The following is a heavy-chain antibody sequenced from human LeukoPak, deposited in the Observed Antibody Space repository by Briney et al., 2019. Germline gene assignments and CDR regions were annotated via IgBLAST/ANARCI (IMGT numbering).Heavy chain of an antibody. Sequence: ASETLSLTCTVSGGSIRGYYWSWIRQPAGKGLEWIGRIYTSGSTNYNPSLKSRVTMSLDTSKNHFSLNLTSVTAADTAVYSCARIRDSSGYYLGAFDVWGQGTMVTVSS. CDR1: GGSIRGYY. V-gene: IGHV4-4*07. J-gene: IGHJ3*01. D-gene: IGHD3-22*01. CDR3: ARIRDSSGYYLGAFDV. CDR2: IYTSGST.